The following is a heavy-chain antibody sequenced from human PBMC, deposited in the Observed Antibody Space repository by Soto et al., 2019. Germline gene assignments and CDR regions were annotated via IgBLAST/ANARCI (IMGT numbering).Heavy chain of an antibody. CDR2: ISSGSTYI. CDR3: ARKVLTSGNSNWFDP. V-gene: IGHV3-21*01. CDR1: GLTFSDHS. D-gene: IGHD3-22*01. J-gene: IGHJ5*02. Sequence: GGSLRLSCAASGLTFSDHSMNWVSQAPGKGLEWVASISSGSTYIHYADSVKGRFTIPRDNARNSVYLQMNSLRAEDTTLYYCARKVLTSGNSNWFDPWGQGTLVTVSS.